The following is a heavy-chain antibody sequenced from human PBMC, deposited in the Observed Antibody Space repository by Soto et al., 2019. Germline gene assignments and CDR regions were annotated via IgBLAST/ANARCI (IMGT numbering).Heavy chain of an antibody. CDR2: ISYDGSNK. Sequence: HPGGSLRLSCAASGFTFSSYAMHWVRQAPGKGLEWVAVISYDGSNKYYADSVKGRFTISRDNSKNTLYLQMNSLRAEDTAVYYCARDFQSQNYVFRSGANVYYYYGMDVWGQGTTVTVSS. J-gene: IGHJ6*02. CDR1: GFTFSSYA. CDR3: ARDFQSQNYVFRSGANVYYYYGMDV. V-gene: IGHV3-30-3*01. D-gene: IGHD3-3*01.